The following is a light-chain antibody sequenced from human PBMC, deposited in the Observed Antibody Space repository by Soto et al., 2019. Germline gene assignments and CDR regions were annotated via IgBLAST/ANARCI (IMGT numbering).Light chain of an antibody. V-gene: IGLV1-51*01. Sequence: QSVLTQPPSVSAAPGQRVSISCSGSSSSIGTHYVVWYQQVPGTPPKLLIYDNNKRPSGTPDRFSGSKSGTSATLGITGLQTGDDADYYCGTWDTGLVWVFGGGTKLTVL. CDR1: SSSIGTHY. CDR3: GTWDTGLVWV. J-gene: IGLJ3*02. CDR2: DNN.